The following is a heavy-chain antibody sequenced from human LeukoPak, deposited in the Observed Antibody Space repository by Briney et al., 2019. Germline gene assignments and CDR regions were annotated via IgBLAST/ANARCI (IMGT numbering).Heavy chain of an antibody. CDR2: IYYSGST. D-gene: IGHD3-10*01. Sequence: SETLSLTCTVSGDSIINYYWSWIRQSPGKGLEWIGYIYYSGSTKYNPSLKSRVTISVDTSKNQFSLKLSSVTAADTAVFYCARHRGSGSPYFDYWGQGTLVTVSS. J-gene: IGHJ4*02. V-gene: IGHV4-59*08. CDR1: GDSIINYY. CDR3: ARHRGSGSPYFDY.